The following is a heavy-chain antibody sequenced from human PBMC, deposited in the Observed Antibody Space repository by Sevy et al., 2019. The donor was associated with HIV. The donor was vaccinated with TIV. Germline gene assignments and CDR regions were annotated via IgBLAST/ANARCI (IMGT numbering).Heavy chain of an antibody. CDR3: ATDPDNVHYYDSGDSRFDH. J-gene: IGHJ4*02. CDR1: GFTFSNYA. D-gene: IGHD3-22*01. V-gene: IGHV3-23*01. Sequence: EGSLRLSCAASGFTFSNYAMGWVRQAPGKAPEWVSTIGTRSSSTYYADSVKGRFTISRDNSKNTLSLQMNSLRADDSAAYHCATDPDNVHYYDSGDSRFDHWGQGTLVTVSS. CDR2: IGTRSSST.